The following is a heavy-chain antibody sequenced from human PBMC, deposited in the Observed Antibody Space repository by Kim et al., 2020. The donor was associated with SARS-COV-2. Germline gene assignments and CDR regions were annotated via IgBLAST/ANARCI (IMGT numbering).Heavy chain of an antibody. V-gene: IGHV3-15*01. Sequence: GGSLRLSCAASGFTFSNAWMSWVRQAPGKGLEWVGRIKSKTDGGTTDYAAPVKGRFTISRDDSKNTLYLQMNSLKTEDTAVYYCTTKSGSYPFRFDYWGQGTLVPVSS. CDR2: IKSKTDGGTT. CDR3: TTKSGSYPFRFDY. J-gene: IGHJ4*02. D-gene: IGHD1-26*01. CDR1: GFTFSNAW.